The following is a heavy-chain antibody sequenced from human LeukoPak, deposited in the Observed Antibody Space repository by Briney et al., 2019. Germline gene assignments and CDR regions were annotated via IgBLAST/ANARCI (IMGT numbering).Heavy chain of an antibody. D-gene: IGHD5-24*01. CDR2: ISSSISSGSTI. V-gene: IGHV3-48*04. CDR1: GFTFSSYA. CDR3: ARDSASVGHNGAFDI. J-gene: IGHJ3*02. Sequence: GGSLRLSCAASGFTFSSYAMNWVRQAPGKGLEWVSYISSSISSGSTIYYVDSVKGRFTISRDNAKNSFYLQMHRLRAEDTAVYYCARDSASVGHNGAFDIWGKGQWSPSLQ.